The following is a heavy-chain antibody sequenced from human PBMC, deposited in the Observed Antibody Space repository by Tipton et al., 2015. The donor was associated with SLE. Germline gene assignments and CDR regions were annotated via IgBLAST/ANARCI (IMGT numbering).Heavy chain of an antibody. V-gene: IGHV4-59*01. Sequence: GLVKPSETLSLICSVSGGSISSFYWSWIRQPPGKGLEWIGYIYYTWRTNYNPSLNSRVTISLDTSKNQFSLKLSSVTAADTAVYYCARAWSYSTGWYYDLWGRGTLVTVSS. CDR3: ARAWSYSTGWYYDL. D-gene: IGHD6-19*01. CDR2: IYYTWRT. J-gene: IGHJ2*01. CDR1: GGSISSFY.